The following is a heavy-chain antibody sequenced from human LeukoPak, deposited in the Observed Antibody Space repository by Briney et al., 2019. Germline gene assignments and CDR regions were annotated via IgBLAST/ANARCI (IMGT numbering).Heavy chain of an antibody. D-gene: IGHD6-19*01. V-gene: IGHV1-18*01. CDR3: ARDRRGWLVPGRSHIGWAEFQH. CDR2: ISAYNSNT. J-gene: IGHJ1*01. CDR1: GYTFTSYG. Sequence: ASVKVSCKASGYTFTSYGISWVRQAPGQGLEWMGWISAYNSNTNYAQKLQGRVTMTTDTSTSTAYMELRSLRSDDTAVYYCARDRRGWLVPGRSHIGWAEFQHWGQGTLVTVSS.